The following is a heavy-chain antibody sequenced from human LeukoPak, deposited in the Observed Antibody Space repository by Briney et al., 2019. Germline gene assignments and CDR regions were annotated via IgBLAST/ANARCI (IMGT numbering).Heavy chain of an antibody. CDR1: GGSVSSYY. CDR2: IYTSGST. Sequence: SETLSLTCTVSGGSVSSYYWSWIRQPAGKGLEWIGRIYTSGSTNYNPSLKSRVTMSVDTSKNQFSLKLSSVTAADTAVYYCARDRYFDSGTSVYYFDYWGRGTLVTISS. CDR3: ARDRYFDSGTSVYYFDY. D-gene: IGHD3-10*01. J-gene: IGHJ4*02. V-gene: IGHV4-4*07.